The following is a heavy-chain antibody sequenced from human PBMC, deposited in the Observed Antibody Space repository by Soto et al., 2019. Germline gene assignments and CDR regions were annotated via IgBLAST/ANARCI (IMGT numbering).Heavy chain of an antibody. J-gene: IGHJ4*02. D-gene: IGHD3-22*01. V-gene: IGHV1-24*01. CDR2: FDPEDGET. Sequence: QVQLVQSGAEVKKPGASVKVSCKVSGYTLTELSMHWVRQAPGKGLEWKGGFDPEDGETIYAQKFQGRRTITEDTSTDTAYMELSSLRSEDTAVYYCATAYYYDSSGYIIDYWGQGTLVTVSS. CDR3: ATAYYYDSSGYIIDY. CDR1: GYTLTELS.